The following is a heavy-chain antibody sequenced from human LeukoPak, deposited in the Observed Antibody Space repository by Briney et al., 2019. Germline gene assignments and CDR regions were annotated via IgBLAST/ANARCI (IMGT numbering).Heavy chain of an antibody. V-gene: IGHV3-23*01. CDR2: ISGSGGST. J-gene: IGHJ4*02. D-gene: IGHD3-10*01. CDR1: GFTFSSYG. CDR3: AKVRLGGSGSLDY. Sequence: PGGSLRLSCAASGFTFSSYGMSWVRQAPGKGLEWVSAISGSGGSTYYADSVKGRFTISRDNSKNTLYLQMNSLRAEDTAVYYCAKVRLGGSGSLDYWGQGTLVTVSS.